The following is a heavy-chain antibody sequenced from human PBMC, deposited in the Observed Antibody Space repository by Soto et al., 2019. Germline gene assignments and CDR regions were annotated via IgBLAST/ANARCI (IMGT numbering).Heavy chain of an antibody. V-gene: IGHV1-69*13. J-gene: IGHJ6*02. Sequence: VKVSCKASGGTFSSYAISWVRQAPGQGLEWMGGIIPIFGTANYAQKFQGRVTITADESTSTAYMELSSLRSEDTAVYYCARGANYDILTGSDSYYYYYGMDVWGQGTTVTV. CDR2: IIPIFGTA. CDR1: GGTFSSYA. CDR3: ARGANYDILTGSDSYYYYYGMDV. D-gene: IGHD3-9*01.